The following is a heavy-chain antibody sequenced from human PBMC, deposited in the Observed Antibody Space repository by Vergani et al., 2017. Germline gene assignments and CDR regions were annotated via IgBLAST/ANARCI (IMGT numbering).Heavy chain of an antibody. J-gene: IGHJ6*02. CDR2: ISSSSSTI. CDR3: ARAPTTLYYYYYGMDV. D-gene: IGHD4-11*01. V-gene: IGHV3-48*01. CDR1: GFTFSSYS. Sequence: EVQLVESGGGLVQPGGSLRLSCAASGFTFSSYSMNWVRQAPGKGLEWVSYISSSSSTIYYADSVKGRFTISRDNAKNSLYLQMNSLRAEDTAVYYCARAPTTLYYYYYGMDVWGQGTTVTVSS.